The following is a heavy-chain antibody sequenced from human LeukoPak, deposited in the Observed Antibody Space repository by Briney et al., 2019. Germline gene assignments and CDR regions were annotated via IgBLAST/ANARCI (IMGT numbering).Heavy chain of an antibody. CDR3: ARDSREQVTGDRLSVLYYYGMDV. Sequence: ASVKVSCKASGYTFTSHYMHWVRQAPGQGLEWMGIINPSGDNTNYAQKFQGRVTMTRDTSTSTVYMELSSLRSEDTAVYYCARDSREQVTGDRLSVLYYYGMDVWGQGTTVTVSS. CDR1: GYTFTSHY. CDR2: INPSGDNT. J-gene: IGHJ6*02. V-gene: IGHV1-46*01. D-gene: IGHD7-27*01.